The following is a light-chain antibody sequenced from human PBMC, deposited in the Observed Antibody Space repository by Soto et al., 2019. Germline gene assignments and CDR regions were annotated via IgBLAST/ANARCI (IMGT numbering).Light chain of an antibody. CDR3: QQYGGSFT. V-gene: IGKV3-20*01. J-gene: IGKJ3*01. Sequence: EIVLTQSPGTLSLSPGERATLSCRASQSVSSSYLAWYQQKPGQAPRLLIYGASSRVTGIPDRFSGSGSGTDFTLTISRLEPEDFAVYYCQQYGGSFTFGPGTKVDIK. CDR1: QSVSSSY. CDR2: GAS.